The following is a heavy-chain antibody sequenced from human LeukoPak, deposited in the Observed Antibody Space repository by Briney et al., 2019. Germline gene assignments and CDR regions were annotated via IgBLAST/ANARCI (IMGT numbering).Heavy chain of an antibody. CDR3: ARDPNYGDPYYYYGMDV. Sequence: SETLSLTCTVSGGSISTYYWSWIRQPPGKGLEWIGYIYYSGGTNYNPSLKSRVTISVDTSKNQFSLKLSSVTAADTAVYYCARDPNYGDPYYYYGMDVWGQGTTVTVSS. J-gene: IGHJ6*02. D-gene: IGHD4-17*01. CDR1: GGSISTYY. CDR2: IYYSGGT. V-gene: IGHV4-59*01.